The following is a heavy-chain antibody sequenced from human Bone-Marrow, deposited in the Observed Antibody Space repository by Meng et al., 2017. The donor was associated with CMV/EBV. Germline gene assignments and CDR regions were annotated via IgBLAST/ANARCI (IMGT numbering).Heavy chain of an antibody. CDR2: INHSGST. CDR3: ARDRCSSASCYTPSYYFDY. D-gene: IGHD2-2*02. Sequence: SETLSLTCAVYGGSFSGYYWSWIRQPPGKGLEWIGEINHSGSTNYNPSLKSRVTISVDTSKNLFSLKLRSVTAADTAVYYCARDRCSSASCYTPSYYFDYWGQGTLVTVSS. J-gene: IGHJ4*02. CDR1: GGSFSGYY. V-gene: IGHV4-34*01.